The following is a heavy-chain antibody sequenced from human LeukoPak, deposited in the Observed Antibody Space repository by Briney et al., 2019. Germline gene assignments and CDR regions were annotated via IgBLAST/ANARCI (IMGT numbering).Heavy chain of an antibody. D-gene: IGHD2-8*01. CDR1: GYTFTSYG. Sequence: GASVKVSCKASGYTFTSYGISWVRQAPGQGLEWMGWISAYNGNTNYAQKLQGRVTMTTDTSTSTAYMELRSLRSDDTAVYYCARDRVGYLVWVSYYYYYMDVWGKGTTVTVSS. J-gene: IGHJ6*03. CDR3: ARDRVGYLVWVSYYYYYMDV. V-gene: IGHV1-18*01. CDR2: ISAYNGNT.